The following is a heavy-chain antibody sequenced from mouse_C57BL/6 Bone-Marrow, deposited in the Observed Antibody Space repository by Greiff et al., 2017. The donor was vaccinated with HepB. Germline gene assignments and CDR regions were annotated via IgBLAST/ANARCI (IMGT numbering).Heavy chain of an antibody. D-gene: IGHD1-1*01. J-gene: IGHJ4*01. CDR1: GFSFTSYG. V-gene: IGHV2-2*01. CDR2: IWSGGST. Sequence: QVHVKQSGPGLVQPSQSLSITCTVSGFSFTSYGVHWVRQSPGKGLEWLGVIWSGGSTDYNAAFISRLSISKDNSKSQVFFKMNSLQAVDTAIYYCARSYYGSSYHYAMDYWGQGTSVTVAS. CDR3: ARSYYGSSYHYAMDY.